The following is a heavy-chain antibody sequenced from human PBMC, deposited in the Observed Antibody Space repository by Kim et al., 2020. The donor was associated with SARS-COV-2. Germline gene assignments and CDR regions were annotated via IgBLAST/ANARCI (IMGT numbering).Heavy chain of an antibody. V-gene: IGHV1-2*02. CDR2: INPNSGGT. D-gene: IGHD6-19*01. CDR3: ASIAVAELAPYYYGMDV. J-gene: IGHJ6*02. CDR1: GYTFTGYY. Sequence: ASVKVSCKASGYTFTGYYMHWVRQAPGQGLEWMGWINPNSGGTNYAQKFQGRVTMTRDTSISTAYMELSRLRSDDTAVYYCASIAVAELAPYYYGMDVWGQGTTVTVSS.